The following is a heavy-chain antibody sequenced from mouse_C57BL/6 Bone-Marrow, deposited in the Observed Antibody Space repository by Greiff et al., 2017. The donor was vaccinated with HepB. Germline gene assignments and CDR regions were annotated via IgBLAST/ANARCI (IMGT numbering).Heavy chain of an antibody. V-gene: IGHV14-3*01. D-gene: IGHD5-5*01. CDR3: ALADHYRGYFEY. J-gene: IGHJ2*01. Sequence: EVKLQESVAELVRPGASVKLSCTASGFNIKNTYMHWVKQRPEQGLEWIGRIDPANGNTKYAPKFQGKATITAHTSSNTAYLQLSSLTSEDTAIYYSALADHYRGYFEYWGEGTTLTVSS. CDR2: IDPANGNT. CDR1: GFNIKNTY.